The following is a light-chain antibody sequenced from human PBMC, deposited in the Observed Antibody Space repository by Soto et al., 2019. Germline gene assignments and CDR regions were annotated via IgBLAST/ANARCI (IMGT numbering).Light chain of an antibody. CDR3: QQYNNWPRT. CDR1: QSISSW. Sequence: DIQMTQSPSTLSASLGDRVTITCRASQSISSWLAWYQQKPGKAPKLLIYKASSLESGVPSRFSGSGSGTEFTLTISSLQSEDFAVYYCQQYNNWPRTFGQGTKVDIK. CDR2: KAS. V-gene: IGKV1-5*03. J-gene: IGKJ1*01.